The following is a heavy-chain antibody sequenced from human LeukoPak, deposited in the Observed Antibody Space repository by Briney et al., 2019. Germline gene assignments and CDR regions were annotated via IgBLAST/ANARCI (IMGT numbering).Heavy chain of an antibody. CDR3: ANDLGWIQLNLG. V-gene: IGHV3-23*01. Sequence: GGSLRLSCAASGFTVSSNYMSWVRQAPGKGLEWVSGISGHGDITYYADSVKGRFTISRDNSRNTVYLQMNSLRAEDTAVYYCANDLGWIQLNLGRGQGTLVTVSS. CDR2: ISGHGDIT. CDR1: GFTVSSNY. J-gene: IGHJ4*02. D-gene: IGHD5-18*01.